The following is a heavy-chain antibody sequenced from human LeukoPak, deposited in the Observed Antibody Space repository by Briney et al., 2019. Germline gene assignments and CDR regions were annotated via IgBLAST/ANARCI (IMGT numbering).Heavy chain of an antibody. V-gene: IGHV5-51*01. CDR2: IYPGDSIV. CDR1: GYGFFGYW. J-gene: IGHJ4*02. Sequence: LGESLKISCKGSGYGFFGYWIAWVRQMPGKGLEWMGIIYPGDSIVTYSPSFQGQVTISADKSISTAYLQWSSLKASDTAVSHCARRGYPGDGYYFDLWGQGTLVTVSS. D-gene: IGHD3-16*01. CDR3: ARRGYPGDGYYFDL.